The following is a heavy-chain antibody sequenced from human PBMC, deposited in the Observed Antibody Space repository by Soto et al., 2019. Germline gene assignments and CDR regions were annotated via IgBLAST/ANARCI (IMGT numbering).Heavy chain of an antibody. J-gene: IGHJ6*02. V-gene: IGHV3-48*02. Sequence: PVGSLRLSCAASGFTFSTYHMNWVRQAPGRGLEWVSYISSSSSTIYYADSVEGRFTISRDNAKSSLYLQMNSLRDEDTAVYYCARADYPNYYYYGLDVWGQGTTVTVS. CDR2: ISSSSSTI. D-gene: IGHD4-17*01. CDR1: GFTFSTYH. CDR3: ARADYPNYYYYGLDV.